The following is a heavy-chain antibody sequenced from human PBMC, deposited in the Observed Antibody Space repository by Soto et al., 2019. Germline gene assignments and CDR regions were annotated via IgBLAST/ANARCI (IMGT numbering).Heavy chain of an antibody. CDR1: SYSISSGFF. CDR3: ARDTNSLDL. D-gene: IGHD2-8*01. V-gene: IGHV4-38-2*02. J-gene: IGHJ5*02. Sequence: SETLSLTCVVSSYSISSGFFWAWIRQPPGKGLEWVGSIYHTGDTHYNPSLRSQVSMSVGTSKNQSSLRLTSLTAADTAVYFCARDTNSLDLWGRGILVTVSS. CDR2: IYHTGDT.